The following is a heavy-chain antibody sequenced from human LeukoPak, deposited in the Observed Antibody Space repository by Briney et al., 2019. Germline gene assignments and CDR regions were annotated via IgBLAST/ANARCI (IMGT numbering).Heavy chain of an antibody. CDR3: ARWDSGEWFHDAFDI. J-gene: IGHJ3*02. D-gene: IGHD3-3*01. CDR1: GYSISTGYY. CDR2: IYHSGST. Sequence: PSETLSLTCGVSGYSISTGYYWGWIRPPPGKVVEWIGSIYHSGSTYYNPSLKRRVTISVDTSKNQFYLKLRSVNAADTALYYCARWDSGEWFHDAFDIWGQGTRVTVSS. V-gene: IGHV4-38-2*01.